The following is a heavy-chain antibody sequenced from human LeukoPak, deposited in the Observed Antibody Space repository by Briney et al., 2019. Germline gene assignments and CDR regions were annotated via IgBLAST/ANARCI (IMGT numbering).Heavy chain of an antibody. CDR3: ARDLRGWTYFFDY. CDR2: ISAYSGNT. Sequence: APVKVSCKASGYTFTNYGISWVRQAPGQGLEWMGWISAYSGNTNYARNFQGTVTMTTDTSTSTAYMELRSLRSDDTAVYYCARDLRGWTYFFDYWGQGTLVTVSS. J-gene: IGHJ4*02. CDR1: GYTFTNYG. D-gene: IGHD6-19*01. V-gene: IGHV1-18*01.